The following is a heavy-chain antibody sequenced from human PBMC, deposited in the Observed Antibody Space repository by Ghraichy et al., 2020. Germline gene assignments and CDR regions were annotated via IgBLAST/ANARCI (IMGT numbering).Heavy chain of an antibody. CDR3: ARDPAVTYGHFES. D-gene: IGHD4-17*01. V-gene: IGHV3-30*03. J-gene: IGHJ4*02. CDR2: IAYDGSHQ. CDR1: GFTFRTYA. Sequence: GGSLRLSCAASGFTFRTYAMHWVRQAPGKGLEWVAVIAYDGSHQYYADSVKGRFTISRDNSKNTLYLQMNSLSVEDTAVYYCARDPAVTYGHFESWGQGTLVTVSS.